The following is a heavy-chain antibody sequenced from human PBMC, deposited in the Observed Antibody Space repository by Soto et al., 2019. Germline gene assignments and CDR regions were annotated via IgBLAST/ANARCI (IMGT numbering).Heavy chain of an antibody. Sequence: EVQLVESGGGLVQPGGSLRLSCAASGFTFTDYSMSWVRQAPGEGLQWVANIKHDGSEQFYIDSVKGRFYISRDNAKNSLDLPTGSLRAEDAAIYHWVGGGGAFHLWGQGTVVTVSS. J-gene: IGHJ3*01. V-gene: IGHV3-7*04. CDR3: VGGGGAFHL. D-gene: IGHD3-10*01. CDR1: GFTFTDYS. CDR2: IKHDGSEQ.